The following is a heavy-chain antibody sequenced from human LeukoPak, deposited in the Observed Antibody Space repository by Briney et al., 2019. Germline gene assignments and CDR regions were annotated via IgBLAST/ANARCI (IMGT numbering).Heavy chain of an antibody. CDR1: GFTFSSYA. J-gene: IGHJ4*02. CDR3: ARDLGVDDFGVVYPRAFDY. CDR2: ISYDGTNK. Sequence: GGSLRLSCAASGFTFSSYAIHWVRQAPGKGLEWVAVISYDGTNKYYSDSVKSRFAISRANSKNTLYLQMNSLRPEDTAVYYGARDLGVDDFGVVYPRAFDYWGQGTLVTVSS. D-gene: IGHD3-3*01. V-gene: IGHV3-30*09.